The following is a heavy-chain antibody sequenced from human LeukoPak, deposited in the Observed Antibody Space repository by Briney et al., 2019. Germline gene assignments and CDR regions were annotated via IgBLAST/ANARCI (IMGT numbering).Heavy chain of an antibody. D-gene: IGHD3-22*01. CDR1: GFTFSSYA. V-gene: IGHV3-30-3*01. CDR2: ISSDGSDK. Sequence: GGSLRLSCAASGFTFSSYAMHWVRQAPGKGLGWVAVISSDGSDKYYGDSVKGRFTISRDNSKNTLYLQINTLRPEDTAVYYCTYDSRGYSFDYWGQGTLVIVSS. CDR3: TYDSRGYSFDY. J-gene: IGHJ4*02.